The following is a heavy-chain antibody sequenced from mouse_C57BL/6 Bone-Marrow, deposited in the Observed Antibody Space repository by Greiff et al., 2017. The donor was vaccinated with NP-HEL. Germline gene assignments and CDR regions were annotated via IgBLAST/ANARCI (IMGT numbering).Heavy chain of an antibody. CDR3: ARHPYGNYVGNYAMDY. CDR1: GFTFSSYG. J-gene: IGHJ4*01. Sequence: EVKLVESGGDLVKPGGSLKLSCAASGFTFSSYGMSWVRQTPDKRLEWVATISSGGRSTYYPDSVKGRFTISRDNAKNTLYLQMSSLKSEDTAMYYCARHPYGNYVGNYAMDYWGQGTSVTVSS. V-gene: IGHV5-6*01. D-gene: IGHD2-1*01. CDR2: ISSGGRST.